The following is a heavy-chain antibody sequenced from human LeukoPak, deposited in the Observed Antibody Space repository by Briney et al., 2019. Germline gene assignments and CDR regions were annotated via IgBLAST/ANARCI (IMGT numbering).Heavy chain of an antibody. CDR1: GYTFTKYY. J-gene: IGHJ5*02. CDR3: ARHDFDLPMIYSFFVH. V-gene: IGHV1-46*01. CDR2: MHPTGDST. Sequence: ASVKVSCKASGYTFTKYYMNWVGQAPGQGLEWMGIMHPTGDSTNYAQKFQGRVTLTRDTSTGTFYMELSSLTSEDTAVYYCARHDFDLPMIYSFFVHWGQGTLVTVSS. D-gene: IGHD3-3*01.